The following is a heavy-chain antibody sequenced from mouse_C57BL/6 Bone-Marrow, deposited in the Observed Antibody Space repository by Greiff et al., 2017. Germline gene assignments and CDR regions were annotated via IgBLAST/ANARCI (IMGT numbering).Heavy chain of an antibody. Sequence: QVQLQQPGAELVKPGASVKLSCKASGYTFTSYWMQWVKQRPRQGLEWIGEIDPSDSYTNYNQKFKGKATLTVDPSSSTAYMQLSSRTSEDAAVDYCASSDDYGGFAYWGQGTLVTVSA. CDR1: GYTFTSYW. V-gene: IGHV1-50*01. CDR2: IDPSDSYT. J-gene: IGHJ3*01. D-gene: IGHD2-4*01. CDR3: ASSDDYGGFAY.